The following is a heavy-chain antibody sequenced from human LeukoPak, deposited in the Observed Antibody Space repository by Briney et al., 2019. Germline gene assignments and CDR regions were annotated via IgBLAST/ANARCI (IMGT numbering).Heavy chain of an antibody. CDR1: GGSFSGYY. V-gene: IGHV4-59*01. D-gene: IGHD4-17*01. J-gene: IGHJ4*02. CDR2: IYYSGST. CDR3: AYGDYETHFDY. Sequence: SETLSLTCAVYGGSFSGYYWSWIRQPPGKGLEWIGYIYYSGSTNYNPSLKSRVTISVDTSKNQFSLKLSSVTAADTAVYYCAYGDYETHFDYWGQGTLVTVS.